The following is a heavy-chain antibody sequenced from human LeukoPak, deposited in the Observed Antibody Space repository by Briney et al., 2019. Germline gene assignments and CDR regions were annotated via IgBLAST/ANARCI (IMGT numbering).Heavy chain of an antibody. CDR3: ARDLAVLRYFDWYDLFDY. V-gene: IGHV1-18*01. J-gene: IGHJ4*02. Sequence: ASVKVSCKASGYTFTSYGISWVRQAPGQGLEWMGWISAYNGNTNYAQKLQGRVTMTTDTSTSTAYMELRSLRSDDTAVYYCARDLAVLRYFDWYDLFDYWGQGTPVTVSS. CDR1: GYTFTSYG. D-gene: IGHD3-9*01. CDR2: ISAYNGNT.